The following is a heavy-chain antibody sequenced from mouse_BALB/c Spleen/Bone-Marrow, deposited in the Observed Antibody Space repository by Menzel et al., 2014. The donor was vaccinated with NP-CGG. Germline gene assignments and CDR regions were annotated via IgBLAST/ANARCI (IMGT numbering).Heavy chain of an antibody. Sequence: VQLQQSGAELVKPGASVKLSCKASGYTFTSYYMYWVKQRPGQGLEWIGEINPSNGGTNFNEKFKGKATLTVDKSSSTAYMQLSSLTSEDSAVYYCTRGRWLAMDYWGQGTSVTVSS. CDR1: GYTFTSYY. D-gene: IGHD2-3*01. V-gene: IGHV1S81*02. CDR2: INPSNGGT. CDR3: TRGRWLAMDY. J-gene: IGHJ4*01.